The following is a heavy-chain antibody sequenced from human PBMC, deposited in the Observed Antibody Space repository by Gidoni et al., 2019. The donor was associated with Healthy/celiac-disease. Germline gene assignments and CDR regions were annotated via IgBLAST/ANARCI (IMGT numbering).Heavy chain of an antibody. CDR2: ISSSSSYT. CDR3: ARVSGSYSHDAFDI. Sequence: QVQLVESGGGLVKPGGSLRLSCAASGFTFSDYYMSWIRQAPGKGLEWVSYISSSSSYTNYADSVKGRFTISRDNAKNSLYLQMNSLRAEDTAVYYCARVSGSYSHDAFDIWGQGTMVTVSS. V-gene: IGHV3-11*06. J-gene: IGHJ3*02. D-gene: IGHD1-26*01. CDR1: GFTFSDYY.